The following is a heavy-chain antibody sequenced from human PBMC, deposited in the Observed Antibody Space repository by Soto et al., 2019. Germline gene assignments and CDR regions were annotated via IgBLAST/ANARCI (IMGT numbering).Heavy chain of an antibody. CDR2: IYSGGST. CDR1: GFTVSSNY. J-gene: IGHJ6*02. CDR3: ARDMRQQLVWYKNYYYYGMDV. V-gene: IGHV3-53*01. D-gene: IGHD6-13*01. Sequence: VGSLRLSCAASGFTVSSNYMSWVRQAPGKGLEWVSVIYSGGSTYYADSVKGRFTISRDNSKNTLYLQMNSLRAEDTAVYYCARDMRQQLVWYKNYYYYGMDVWGQGTTVTVSS.